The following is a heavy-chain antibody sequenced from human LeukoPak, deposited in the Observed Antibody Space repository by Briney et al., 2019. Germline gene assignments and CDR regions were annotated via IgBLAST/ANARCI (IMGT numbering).Heavy chain of an antibody. V-gene: IGHV4-38-2*01. CDR3: ARLFYCGSGIVDV. D-gene: IGHD3-10*01. J-gene: IGHJ6*04. Sequence: SETLSLTCAVSSYSINSGYFWGWIRQPPGKRLEWLGSIYHSGSSDYNPSLKSRVTISVDTPKNQFSLKLISVTAADTAVYYCARLFYCGSGIVDVWSKGTTVTVSS. CDR2: IYHSGSS. CDR1: SYSINSGYF.